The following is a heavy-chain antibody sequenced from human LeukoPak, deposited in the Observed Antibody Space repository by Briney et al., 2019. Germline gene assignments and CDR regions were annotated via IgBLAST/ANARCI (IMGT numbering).Heavy chain of an antibody. CDR3: ARINRYCSGGSCYVVVDY. D-gene: IGHD2-15*01. V-gene: IGHV4-59*11. CDR1: AGSISSHY. CDR2: IYYSGTT. J-gene: IGHJ4*02. Sequence: SETLSLTCSVSAGSISSHYWSWIRQPPGKGLEWIGYIYYSGTTNYNPSLKSRVTISVDTSKNQFSLKLSSVTAADTAVYYCARINRYCSGGSCYVVVDYWGQGTLVTVSS.